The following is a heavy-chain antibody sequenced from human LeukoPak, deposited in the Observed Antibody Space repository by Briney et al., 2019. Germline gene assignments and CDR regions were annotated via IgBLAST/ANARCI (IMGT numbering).Heavy chain of an antibody. Sequence: SETLSLTCTVSGGSISSYYWSWIRQPAGKGLEWIGRIYTSGSTNYNPSLKSPVTMSVDTSKNQFSLKLSSVTAADTAVYYCARELRYFDWLLHAFDIWGQGTMVTVSS. CDR3: ARELRYFDWLLHAFDI. CDR2: IYTSGST. D-gene: IGHD3-9*01. V-gene: IGHV4-4*07. CDR1: GGSISSYY. J-gene: IGHJ3*02.